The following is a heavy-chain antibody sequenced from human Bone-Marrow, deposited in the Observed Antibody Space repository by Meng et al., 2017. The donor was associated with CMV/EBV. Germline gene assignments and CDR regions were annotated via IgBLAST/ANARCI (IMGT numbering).Heavy chain of an antibody. Sequence: QVQLVQSGAEVKRPGSSVKVSCRASGDTFSTYTINWVRQAPGQGLEWMGWISGYSGEADFAQKFQGRVTLTTDTSTTTVYMEVRSLISDDTAVYYCARPISRGAYDIWGQGTMVTVSS. D-gene: IGHD2-2*02. CDR1: GDTFSTYT. V-gene: IGHV1-18*01. CDR3: ARPISRGAYDI. J-gene: IGHJ3*02. CDR2: ISGYSGEA.